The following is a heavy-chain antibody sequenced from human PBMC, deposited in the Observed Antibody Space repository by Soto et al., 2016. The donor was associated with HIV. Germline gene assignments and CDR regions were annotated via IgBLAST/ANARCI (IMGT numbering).Heavy chain of an antibody. CDR3: ARHGYYYDSSGFYRQGDFDY. V-gene: IGHV4-34*02. D-gene: IGHD3-22*01. Sequence: QVQLQQWGAGLLKPSETLSLTCAVYGGSFSNYYWSWIRQSPGKGLEWIGEINHSGSTNFNPSLKSRVTISIDTPKKQFSVKMTSVTAADTAVYYCARHGYYYDSSGFYRQGDFDYWGREPWSPSSQ. J-gene: IGHJ4*02. CDR1: GGSFSNYY. CDR2: INHSGST.